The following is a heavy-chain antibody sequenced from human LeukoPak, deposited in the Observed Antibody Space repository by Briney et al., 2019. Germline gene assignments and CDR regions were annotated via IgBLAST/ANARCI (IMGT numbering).Heavy chain of an antibody. CDR2: ISSSSTTI. D-gene: IGHD3-16*02. CDR3: ANSRLNRFEY. V-gene: IGHV3-48*01. CDR1: GFTFSSYS. Sequence: PGGSLRLSCAASGFTFSSYSMNWVRQAPGKGLEWVSYISSSSTTIYYADSVKGRFSISRDNSKNTLYLQVNSLRADDTAVYYCANSRLNRFEYWGQGALVTVSS. J-gene: IGHJ4*02.